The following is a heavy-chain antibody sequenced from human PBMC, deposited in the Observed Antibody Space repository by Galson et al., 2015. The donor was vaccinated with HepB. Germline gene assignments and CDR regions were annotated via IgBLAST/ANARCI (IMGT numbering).Heavy chain of an antibody. D-gene: IGHD3-22*01. CDR3: AKDYFNSIGYRTDASDM. CDR2: ISATGGST. J-gene: IGHJ3*02. Sequence: SLRLSCAASGFTFSIYGMTWVRKAPGKGLEWVSAISATGGSTYYADAVKGRVTISRNNSKNTLYLQMSSLRAEDTALYYCAKDYFNSIGYRTDASDMWGQGTMVSVSS. CDR1: GFTFSIYG. V-gene: IGHV3-23*01.